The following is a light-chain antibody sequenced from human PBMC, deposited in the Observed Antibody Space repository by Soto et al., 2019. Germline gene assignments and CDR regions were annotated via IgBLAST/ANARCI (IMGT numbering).Light chain of an antibody. CDR3: QQYNNWPPMYT. Sequence: PGERATLSCRASQSVSSNLAWYQQKPGQAPRLLIYGASTRATGIPARFSGSGSGTEFTLTISSLQSEDFAVYYCQQYNNWPPMYTFGQGTKLEIK. V-gene: IGKV3-15*01. J-gene: IGKJ2*01. CDR1: QSVSSN. CDR2: GAS.